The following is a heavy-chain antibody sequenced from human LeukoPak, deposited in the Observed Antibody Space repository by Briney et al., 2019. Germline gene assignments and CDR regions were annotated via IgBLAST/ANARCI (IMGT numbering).Heavy chain of an antibody. J-gene: IGHJ4*02. CDR3: AKVWLRGIYSMVNYFDY. V-gene: IGHV3-23*01. D-gene: IGHD5-18*01. CDR1: GFTFSSYA. CDR2: ISGSGGST. Sequence: GSLRLSCAASGFTFSSYAMSWVRQAPGKGLEWVSAISGSGGSTYYADSVKGRFTISRDNSKNTLYLQMNSLRAEDTAVYYCAKVWLRGIYSMVNYFDYWGQGTLVTVSS.